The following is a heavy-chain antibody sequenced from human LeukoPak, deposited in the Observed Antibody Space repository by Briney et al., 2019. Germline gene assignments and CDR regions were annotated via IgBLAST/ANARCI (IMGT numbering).Heavy chain of an antibody. Sequence: GGSLRLSCAASGFTFSSYWMHWVRQAPGKGLVWVSRINSDGSSTSYADSVKGRFTISRDNAKNSLYLQMNSLRAEDTALYYCARVSRRSTYYDFWSGYYPYCYYYYMDVWGKGTTVTVSS. CDR2: INSDGSST. J-gene: IGHJ6*03. CDR3: ARVSRRSTYYDFWSGYYPYCYYYYMDV. D-gene: IGHD3-3*01. CDR1: GFTFSSYW. V-gene: IGHV3-74*01.